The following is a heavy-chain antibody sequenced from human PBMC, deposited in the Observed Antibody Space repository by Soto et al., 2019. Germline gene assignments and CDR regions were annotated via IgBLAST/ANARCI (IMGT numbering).Heavy chain of an antibody. V-gene: IGHV3-66*01. CDR1: GFTVSVNL. J-gene: IGHJ6*02. Sequence: PGGSLRLSCAASGFTVSVNLMNWVRQAPGKGLEWVSVINSGGSTDYADSVKGRFTISRDISRNTLYLQMNSLRAEDTAVYYCVRENYYYGMDVWGQGTTVTV. CDR3: VRENYYYGMDV. CDR2: INSGGST.